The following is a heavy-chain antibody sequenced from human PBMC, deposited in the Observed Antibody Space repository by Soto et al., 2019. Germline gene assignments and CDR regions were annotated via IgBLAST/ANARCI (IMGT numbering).Heavy chain of an antibody. V-gene: IGHV5-10-1*01. J-gene: IGHJ6*02. Sequence: GESLKISCQTSGYSFNTFWISWVRQVPGKGLEWMGRIDPGDSNTNYSPSFQGHVTLSVDKSIGTAYLQWSSLKASDTAIFYWARQGGYYYYGMDVWGQGTGVTVSS. CDR1: GYSFNTFW. CDR2: IDPGDSNT. D-gene: IGHD2-15*01. CDR3: ARQGGYYYYGMDV.